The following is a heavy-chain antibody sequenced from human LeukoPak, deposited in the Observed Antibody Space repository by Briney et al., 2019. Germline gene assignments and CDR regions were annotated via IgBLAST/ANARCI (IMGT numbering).Heavy chain of an antibody. V-gene: IGHV3-23*01. D-gene: IGHD3-9*01. CDR2: ISGSGGST. CDR3: AKDDYDILTGYSNHYYYGMDV. CDR1: GFTLSSYA. J-gene: IGHJ6*02. Sequence: GGSLRLSCAASGFTLSSYAMSWVRQAPGKGLEWVSAISGSGGSTYYADSVKGRFTISRDNSKNTLYLQMNSLRAEDTAVYYCAKDDYDILTGYSNHYYYGMDVWGQGTTVTVSS.